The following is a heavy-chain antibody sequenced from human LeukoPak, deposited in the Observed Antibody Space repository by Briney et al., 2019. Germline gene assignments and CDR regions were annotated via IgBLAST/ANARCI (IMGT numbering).Heavy chain of an antibody. CDR3: ARDRFFDWLNAFDI. CDR1: GFTFSTYA. J-gene: IGHJ3*02. V-gene: IGHV3-48*04. D-gene: IGHD3-9*01. CDR2: ISSSSATI. Sequence: PGGSLRLSCAASGFTFSTYAMNWVRQAPGKGLEWVSYISSSSATIHYADSVKGRFTISRDNAKNSLYLQMISLRAEDTAVYYCARDRFFDWLNAFDIWGQGTMVTVSS.